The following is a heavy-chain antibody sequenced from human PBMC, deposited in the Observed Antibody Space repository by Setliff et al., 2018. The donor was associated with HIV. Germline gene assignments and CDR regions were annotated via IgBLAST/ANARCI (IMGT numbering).Heavy chain of an antibody. CDR1: GFTFSSYE. V-gene: IGHV3-48*03. Sequence: GSLRLSCAASGFTFSSYEMNWVRQAPGKGLEWVSYISSSGSTVYYADSAKGRFTISRDNAKNSLYLQMNSLRAEDTAVYYCAIGLLTGEIDYWGQGTLVTVSS. CDR3: AIGLLTGEIDY. J-gene: IGHJ4*02. D-gene: IGHD3-9*01. CDR2: ISSSGSTV.